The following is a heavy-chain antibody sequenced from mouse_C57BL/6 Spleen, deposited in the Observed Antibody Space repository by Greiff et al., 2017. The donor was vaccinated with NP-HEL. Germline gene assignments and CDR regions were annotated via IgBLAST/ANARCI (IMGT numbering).Heavy chain of an antibody. Sequence: VQLQQSGPELVKPGASVKISCKASGYAFSSSWMNWVKQRPGKGLEWIGRIYPGDGDTNYNGKFKGKATLTADKSSSTPYMQLSSLTSEDSAVYFCARVNGSSYHWYFDVWGTGTTVTVSS. CDR2: IYPGDGDT. D-gene: IGHD1-1*01. CDR1: GYAFSSSW. CDR3: ARVNGSSYHWYFDV. V-gene: IGHV1-82*01. J-gene: IGHJ1*03.